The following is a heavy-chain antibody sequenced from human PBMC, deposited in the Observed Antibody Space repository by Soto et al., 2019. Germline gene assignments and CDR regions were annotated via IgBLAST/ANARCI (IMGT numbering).Heavy chain of an antibody. Sequence: PGGSLRLSCAASGFTFSSYGMHWVRQAPGKGLEWVAVIWYDGSNKYYADSVKGRFTISRDNSKNTLYLQMNSLRAEDTAVYYRARDSYYYDSSGSLEFDYWGQGTLVTVSS. CDR2: IWYDGSNK. CDR1: GFTFSSYG. J-gene: IGHJ4*02. CDR3: ARDSYYYDSSGSLEFDY. D-gene: IGHD3-22*01. V-gene: IGHV3-33*01.